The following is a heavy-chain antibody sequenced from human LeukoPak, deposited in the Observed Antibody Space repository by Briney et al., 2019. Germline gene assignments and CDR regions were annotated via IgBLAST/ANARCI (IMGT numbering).Heavy chain of an antibody. CDR2: IYTSGST. Sequence: PSETLSLTCTVSGGSISSYYWSWIRQPAGKGLEWIGRIYTSGSTNYNPSLKSRVTMSVDTSKNQFSLKLSSVTAADTAVYYCAREIRLRPVSDYYYYYMDVWGKGTTVTVSS. J-gene: IGHJ6*03. V-gene: IGHV4-4*07. D-gene: IGHD3-16*01. CDR1: GGSISSYY. CDR3: AREIRLRPVSDYYYYYMDV.